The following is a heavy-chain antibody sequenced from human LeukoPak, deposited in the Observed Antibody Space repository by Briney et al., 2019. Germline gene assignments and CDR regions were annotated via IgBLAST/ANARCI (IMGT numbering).Heavy chain of an antibody. V-gene: IGHV4-59*08. CDR1: GGSISSYY. CDR2: IYYSGST. J-gene: IGHJ4*02. Sequence: SETLSLTCTVSGGSISSYYWSWIRQPPGKGMEWIGYIYYSGSTNYNPSLKSRVTISVDTSKNQFSLKLSSVTAADTAVYYCARLRAARPFYFDYWGQGTLVTVSS. CDR3: ARLRAARPFYFDY. D-gene: IGHD6-6*01.